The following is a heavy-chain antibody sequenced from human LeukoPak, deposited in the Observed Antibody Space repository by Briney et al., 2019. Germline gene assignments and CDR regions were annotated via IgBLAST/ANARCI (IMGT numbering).Heavy chain of an antibody. CDR3: ARDFPYCSSTSCYVD. J-gene: IGHJ4*02. CDR2: IIPIFGTA. CDR1: GGTFSSYA. D-gene: IGHD2-2*01. Sequence: SVKVSCKASGGTFSSYAISWVRQAPGQGLEWMGGIIPIFGTANYAQKFRGRVTITTDESTSTAYMELSSLRSEDTAVYYCARDFPYCSSTSCYVDWGQGTLVTVSS. V-gene: IGHV1-69*05.